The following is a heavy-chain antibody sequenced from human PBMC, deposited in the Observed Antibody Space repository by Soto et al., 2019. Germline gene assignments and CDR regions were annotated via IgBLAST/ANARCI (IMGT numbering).Heavy chain of an antibody. CDR2: IYWDDSK. J-gene: IGHJ4*02. CDR1: GFSLSTSGVG. Sequence: QITLKESGPTLVKPTQTLTLTCTFSGFSLSTSGVGVAWIRQPPGGALEWLALIYWDDSKRYSPSLKSRLTITKDTSKNQVVLTMTNMDPVDTATYHCAHRLKAANGLGYFDYWGQGTLVTVSS. CDR3: AHRLKAANGLGYFDY. V-gene: IGHV2-5*02. D-gene: IGHD6-25*01.